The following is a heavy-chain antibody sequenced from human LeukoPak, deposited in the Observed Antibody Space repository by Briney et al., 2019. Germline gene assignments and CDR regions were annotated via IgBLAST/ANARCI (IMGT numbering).Heavy chain of an antibody. V-gene: IGHV3-23*01. D-gene: IGHD3-22*01. J-gene: IGHJ3*02. CDR1: GFTFSSYA. CDR2: ISGSGGST. Sequence: GGSLRLSCAASGFTFSSYAMSWVRQAPGKGLERVSAISGSGGSTYYADSVKGRFTISRDNSKNTLYLQMNSLRAEDTAVYYCAKVMYYYDSSGAIDAFDIWGQGTMVTVSS. CDR3: AKVMYYYDSSGAIDAFDI.